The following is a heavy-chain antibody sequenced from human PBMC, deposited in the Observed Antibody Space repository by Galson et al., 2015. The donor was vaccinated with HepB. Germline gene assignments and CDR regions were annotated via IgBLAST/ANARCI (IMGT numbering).Heavy chain of an antibody. J-gene: IGHJ4*02. CDR3: AKDPYLYSALAGTMAGFDY. D-gene: IGHD6-19*01. V-gene: IGHV3-30*18. CDR2: ISYDGSNK. Sequence: SLRLSCAASGFTFSNYGMHWVRQAPGKGLEWVAVISYDGSNKDYADSVKGRFTISRDNSKNTLYLQMNRLRAEDTALHYCAKDPYLYSALAGTMAGFDYWGQGTLVTVSS. CDR1: GFTFSNYG.